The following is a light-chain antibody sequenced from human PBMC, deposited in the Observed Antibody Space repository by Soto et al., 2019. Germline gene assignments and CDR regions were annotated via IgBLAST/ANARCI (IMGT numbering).Light chain of an antibody. CDR2: EVS. CDR3: SSYAGSNKV. CDR1: SSDVGAYNY. V-gene: IGLV2-8*01. J-gene: IGLJ2*01. Sequence: QTVVTQPPSASGSPGQSVTISCTGTSSDVGAYNYVSWYQQHPGKAPKLMIYEVSKRPSGVPDRFSGSKSGNTASLTVSGLQAEDEADYYCSSYAGSNKVFGGGTKLTVL.